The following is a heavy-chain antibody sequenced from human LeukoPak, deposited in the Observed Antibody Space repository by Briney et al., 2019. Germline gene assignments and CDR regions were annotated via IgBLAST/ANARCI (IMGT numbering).Heavy chain of an antibody. D-gene: IGHD3-10*01. V-gene: IGHV3-30*03. CDR2: ISYDGSDK. Sequence: GRSLRLSCAASGFTFRNYGMQWVRQTPGKGLEWVTLISYDGSDKYYADSVKGRFSISRDNSKNTLYLQMNSLRAEDTAVYYCASLRSGSGTFYNDYWGRGTLVTVSS. CDR1: GFTFRNYG. J-gene: IGHJ4*02. CDR3: ASLRSGSGTFYNDY.